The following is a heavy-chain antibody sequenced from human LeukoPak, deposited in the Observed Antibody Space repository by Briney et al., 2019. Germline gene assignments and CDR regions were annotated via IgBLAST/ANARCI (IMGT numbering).Heavy chain of an antibody. CDR2: IYYSGST. V-gene: IGHV4-59*08. CDR3: ARHAWVLSGSYLNAFDI. D-gene: IGHD1-26*01. CDR1: GGSISSYY. J-gene: IGHJ3*02. Sequence: SETLSLTCTVSGGSISSYYWSWIRQPPGKGLEWIGYIYYSGSTNYNPSLKSRVTISVDTSKNQFSLKLSSVTAADTAVYYCARHAWVLSGSYLNAFDIWGQGTMVTVSS.